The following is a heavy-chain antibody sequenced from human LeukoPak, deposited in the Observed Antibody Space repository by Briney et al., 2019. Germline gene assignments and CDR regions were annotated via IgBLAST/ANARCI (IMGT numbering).Heavy chain of an antibody. D-gene: IGHD3-3*01. J-gene: IGHJ3*02. CDR2: ISSNGSST. V-gene: IGHV3-64*01. CDR1: GFTFSSYS. Sequence: GGSLRLSCAASGFTFSSYSMHWVRQAPGKGLEYVSAISSNGSSTYYANSVKGRLTISRDNSKNTLYLEMGSLRAEDMAVYYCARAGVVMRNLDAFDIWGQGTMVTVSS. CDR3: ARAGVVMRNLDAFDI.